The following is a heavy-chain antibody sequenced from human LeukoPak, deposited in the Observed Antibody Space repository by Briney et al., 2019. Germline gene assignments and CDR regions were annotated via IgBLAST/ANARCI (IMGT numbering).Heavy chain of an antibody. J-gene: IGHJ3*02. D-gene: IGHD3-22*01. CDR3: ARDTPTQGYYDSSGYYTDAFDI. CDR2: INWNGGST. Sequence: GGSLRLSCAASGFTFDDYGMSWVRQAPGKGLEWVSGINWNGGSTGYADSVKGRFTISRDNAKNSLYLQMNSLRAEDAALYYCARDTPTQGYYDSSGYYTDAFDIWGQGTMVTVSS. CDR1: GFTFDDYG. V-gene: IGHV3-20*04.